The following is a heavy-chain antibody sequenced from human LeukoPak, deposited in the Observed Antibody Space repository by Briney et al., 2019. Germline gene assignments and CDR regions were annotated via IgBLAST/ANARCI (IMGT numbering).Heavy chain of an antibody. CDR2: IIPIFGTA. V-gene: IGHV1-69*13. CDR1: GGTFSSYA. CDR3: ASKQSNWNYVYDAFDI. J-gene: IGHJ3*02. Sequence: SVKVSCKASGGTFSSYAISWVRQAPGQGLEWMGGIIPIFGTANYAQKFQGRVTITADESTSTAYMELSSLRSEDTAVYYCASKQSNWNYVYDAFDIWGQGTMVTVSS. D-gene: IGHD1-7*01.